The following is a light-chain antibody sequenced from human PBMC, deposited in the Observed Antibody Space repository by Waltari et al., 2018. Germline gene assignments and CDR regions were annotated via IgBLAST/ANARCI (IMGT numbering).Light chain of an antibody. Sequence: SYELPQPPSVSVSPGQTASIACAGDNLGDKYACWYQQKPGQSHVVVIYQDNKRPSGIPERFSGSNSGNTATLTISGTQAMDEADYYCQAWDSSHVVFGGGTKLTVL. J-gene: IGLJ2*01. V-gene: IGLV3-1*01. CDR3: QAWDSSHVV. CDR2: QDN. CDR1: NLGDKY.